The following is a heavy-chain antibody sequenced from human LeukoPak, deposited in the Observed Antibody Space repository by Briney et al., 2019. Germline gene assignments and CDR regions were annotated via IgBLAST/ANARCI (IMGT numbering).Heavy chain of an antibody. D-gene: IGHD3-10*01. Sequence: ASVKVSCKASGYTFTSYGISWVRQAPGRGLEWMGWISAYNGNTNYAQKLQGRVTMTTDTSTSTAYMELRSLRSDDTAVYYCARAGITNYYYYMDVWGKGTTVTVSS. CDR1: GYTFTSYG. V-gene: IGHV1-18*01. J-gene: IGHJ6*03. CDR3: ARAGITNYYYYMDV. CDR2: ISAYNGNT.